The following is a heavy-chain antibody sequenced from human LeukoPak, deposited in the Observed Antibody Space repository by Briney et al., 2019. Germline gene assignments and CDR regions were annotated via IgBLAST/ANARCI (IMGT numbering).Heavy chain of an antibody. V-gene: IGHV5-51*01. CDR1: GXSFTNYC. CDR2: IYPGDSDT. CDR3: ARHGNDYGDSPLDY. J-gene: IGHJ4*02. Sequence: LGESLKISFKSSGXSFTNYCIGWVRQMPGKGLEWMGIIYPGDSDTRYSPSFQGQVTISADKSISTAYLQWSSLKASDAAMYYCARHGNDYGDSPLDYWGQGTLVTVSS. D-gene: IGHD4-17*01.